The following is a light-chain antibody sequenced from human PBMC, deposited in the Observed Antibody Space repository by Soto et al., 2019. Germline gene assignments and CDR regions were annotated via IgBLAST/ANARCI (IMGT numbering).Light chain of an antibody. CDR2: DAS. CDR1: QSVSRNY. CDR3: QQYGSSST. V-gene: IGKV3-20*01. Sequence: EIVWTQSPGTMSLSPGERATLSCGASQSVSRNYLAWYQQKPGQAPRLLIYDASNRATGIPARFSGSGSGTVFTLTISSLEPEDFAVYYCQQYGSSSTFGGGTKVDIK. J-gene: IGKJ4*01.